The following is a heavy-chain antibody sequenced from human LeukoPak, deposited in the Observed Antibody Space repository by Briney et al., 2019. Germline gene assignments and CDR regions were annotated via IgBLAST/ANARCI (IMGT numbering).Heavy chain of an antibody. CDR2: IYHSGST. CDR1: GYSISSGYY. D-gene: IGHD6-6*01. CDR3: SGSSSYYYYYMDV. Sequence: PSETLSLTCTVSGYSISSGYYWGWIRQPPGKGLEWIGSIYHSGSTYYNPSLKSRVTISVDTSKNQFSLKLSSVTAADTAVYYCSGSSSYYYYYMDVWGKGTTVTVSS. J-gene: IGHJ6*03. V-gene: IGHV4-38-2*02.